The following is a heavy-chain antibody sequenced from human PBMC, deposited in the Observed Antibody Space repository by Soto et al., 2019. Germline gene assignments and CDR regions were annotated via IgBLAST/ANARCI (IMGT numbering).Heavy chain of an antibody. J-gene: IGHJ4*02. V-gene: IGHV1-8*01. CDR1: GYTFTSYD. CDR3: ARGWRCSYRYEYYFDY. Sequence: QVQLVQSGAEVKKPGASVKVSCKASGYTFTSYDINWVRQATGQGLEWMGWMNPNSGNTGYAQKFQGRVTMTRNTSISTAYMELSSLRSEDTAVYYCARGWRCSYRYEYYFDYCCQGTLVTVSS. CDR2: MNPNSGNT. D-gene: IGHD3-16*02.